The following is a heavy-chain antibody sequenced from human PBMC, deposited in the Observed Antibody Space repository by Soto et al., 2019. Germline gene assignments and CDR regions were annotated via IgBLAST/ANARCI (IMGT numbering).Heavy chain of an antibody. Sequence: SSVNGSCKASGGGISVDAIGWVRHTPRQGLEWMGGIIPIFGTANYAQKFQGRVTITADESTSTAYMELSSLRSEDTAVYYCARNSPYYNDSSFRFDYRGQGTLVTVSS. J-gene: IGHJ4*02. CDR2: IIPIFGTA. CDR3: ARNSPYYNDSSFRFDY. CDR1: GGGISVDA. V-gene: IGHV1-69*01. D-gene: IGHD3-22*01.